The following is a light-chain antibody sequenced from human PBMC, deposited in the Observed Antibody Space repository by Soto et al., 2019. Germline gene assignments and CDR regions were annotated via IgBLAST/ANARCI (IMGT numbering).Light chain of an antibody. V-gene: IGKV3-20*01. Sequence: IGMTQSPGTLSLYPGERATLPCRASESVSSYLAWYQQKPGQAPRLLISDASDRATGIPDRFSGGGSGTDFTLTISRLAPEDFAVYYCQQYEDSPVTFAQGTKV. CDR3: QQYEDSPVT. J-gene: IGKJ1*01. CDR1: ESVSSY. CDR2: DAS.